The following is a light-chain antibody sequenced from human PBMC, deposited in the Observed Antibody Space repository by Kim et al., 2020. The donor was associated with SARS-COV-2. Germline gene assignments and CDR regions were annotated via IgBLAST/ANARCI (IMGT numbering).Light chain of an antibody. CDR3: NSRDSGAIWV. CDR1: RLRSYN. J-gene: IGLJ3*02. Sequence: SSELTQDPAVSVALGQTVRITCQGDRLRSYNANWYQQKPGQAPSLVIYDKNNRPSGIPDRFSGSSSGNTASLTITGAQAEDEADYYCNSRDSGAIWVFGGGTKVTVL. V-gene: IGLV3-19*01. CDR2: DKN.